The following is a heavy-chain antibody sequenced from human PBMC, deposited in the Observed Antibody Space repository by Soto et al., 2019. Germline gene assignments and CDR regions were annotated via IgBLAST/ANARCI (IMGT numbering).Heavy chain of an antibody. Sequence: SETLSLTCSVSGGSIGGGGDYWSWIRQHPGKGLEWIGYIYYSGSTYYNPSLKSRVTISVDTSKNQFSLKLSSVTAADTAVYYCARANMYYDSSGYYRYYFDYWGQGTLVTVSS. CDR3: ARANMYYDSSGYYRYYFDY. D-gene: IGHD3-22*01. CDR2: IYYSGST. J-gene: IGHJ4*02. CDR1: GGSIGGGGDY. V-gene: IGHV4-31*03.